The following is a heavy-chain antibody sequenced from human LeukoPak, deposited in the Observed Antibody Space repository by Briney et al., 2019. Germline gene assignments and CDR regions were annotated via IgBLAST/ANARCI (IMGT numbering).Heavy chain of an antibody. J-gene: IGHJ4*02. CDR3: ARDEITYYYDSSGYYDY. CDR1: GFTFSSYS. D-gene: IGHD3-22*01. V-gene: IGHV3-21*01. Sequence: GGSLRLSCAASGFTFSSYSMNWVRQAPGKGLEWVSSISSSSSYIYYADSVKGRFTVSRDNAKNSLYLQMNSLRAEDTAVYYCARDEITYYYDSSGYYDYWGQGTLVTVSS. CDR2: ISSSSSYI.